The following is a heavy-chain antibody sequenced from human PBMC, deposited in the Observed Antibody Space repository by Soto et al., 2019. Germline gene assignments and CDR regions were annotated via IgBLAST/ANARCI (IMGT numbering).Heavy chain of an antibody. CDR2: LIPIYDAP. CDR1: GFTFNVYG. CDR3: ARVRDPHLDHYGLDV. J-gene: IGHJ6*02. V-gene: IGHV1-69*06. Sequence: QVQLVQSGAEVQNPGSSVKVSCKTSGFTFNVYGINWVRQAPGQGLEWMGGLIPIYDAPNYAQKFQDRVTITADKSTTTVYLELSSLTSEDTAVYFCARVRDPHLDHYGLDVWGQGTTVTVSS.